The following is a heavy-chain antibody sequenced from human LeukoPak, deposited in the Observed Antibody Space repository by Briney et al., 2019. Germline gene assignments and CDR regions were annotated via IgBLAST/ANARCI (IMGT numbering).Heavy chain of an antibody. CDR2: IYYSGST. D-gene: IGHD3-22*01. CDR3: AASYYYYSSGPRPYYFDF. J-gene: IGHJ4*02. CDR1: GGSISTYY. Sequence: SDTLSLTCTVSGGSISTYYWSWIRQPPGKGLEWIGYIYYSGSTNYNPSLKSRVTISVDTSKNQFSLKLSSVTAADTAVYYCAASYYYYSSGPRPYYFDFWGQGTLVTVSS. V-gene: IGHV4-59*08.